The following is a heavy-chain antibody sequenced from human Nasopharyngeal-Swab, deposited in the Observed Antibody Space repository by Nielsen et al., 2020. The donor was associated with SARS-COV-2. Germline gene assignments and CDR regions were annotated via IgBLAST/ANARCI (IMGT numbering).Heavy chain of an antibody. Sequence: VRQAPGKGLEWVAHIKQGGTQQYYVDSVKGRFTISRDNAKNSLSLQMNSLRADDTAVYYCTRYCSTTSCPRGFDYWGQGTLVTVSS. D-gene: IGHD2-2*01. J-gene: IGHJ4*02. V-gene: IGHV3-7*01. CDR2: IKQGGTQQ. CDR3: TRYCSTTSCPRGFDY.